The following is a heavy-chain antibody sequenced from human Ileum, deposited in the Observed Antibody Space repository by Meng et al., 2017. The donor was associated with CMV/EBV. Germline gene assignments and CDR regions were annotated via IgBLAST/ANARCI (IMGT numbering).Heavy chain of an antibody. J-gene: IGHJ4*02. Sequence: ASVKVSCKASGYTFTSYGISWVRQAPGQGLEWMGWISAYNGNTNYAQKLQGRVIMTTDTSTSTAYMELSSLRSEDTAVYFCARGHLDYKYYFDYWGQGTLVTVSS. CDR2: ISAYNGNT. V-gene: IGHV1-18*01. D-gene: IGHD4/OR15-4a*01. CDR1: GYTFTSYG. CDR3: ARGHLDYKYYFDY.